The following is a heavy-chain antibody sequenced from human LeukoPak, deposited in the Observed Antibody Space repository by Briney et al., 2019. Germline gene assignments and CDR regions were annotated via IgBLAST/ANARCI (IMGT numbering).Heavy chain of an antibody. CDR1: QFTFSRFA. D-gene: IGHD2-21*01. CDR3: AKHLGSHSFLFYYMDV. CDR2: LSGSGTAT. Sequence: GGSLRLSCEASQFTFSRFAMSWIRQAPGTGLEWVSTLSGSGTATYYADSVKGRFTTSRDNSKNTLSLQMDNLRADDTAVYYCAKHLGSHSFLFYYMDVWGTGTSVIVSS. J-gene: IGHJ6*03. V-gene: IGHV3-23*01.